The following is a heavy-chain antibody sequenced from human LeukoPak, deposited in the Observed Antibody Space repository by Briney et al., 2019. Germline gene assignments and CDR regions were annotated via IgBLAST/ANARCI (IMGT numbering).Heavy chain of an antibody. CDR3: AKDASAPISRTGYYYMDV. D-gene: IGHD3-9*01. V-gene: IGHV3-21*01. J-gene: IGHJ6*03. Sequence: GGSLRLSCAASRFNFSDYNMNWVRQAPGKGLEWVSFISPSGTFIYYADSLKGRFTISRDNSKITLYLQMNSLRAEDTAVYYCAKDASAPISRTGYYYMDVWGKGTTVTVSS. CDR1: RFNFSDYN. CDR2: ISPSGTFI.